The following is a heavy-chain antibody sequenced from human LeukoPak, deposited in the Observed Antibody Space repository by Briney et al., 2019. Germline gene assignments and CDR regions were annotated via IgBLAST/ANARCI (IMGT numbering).Heavy chain of an antibody. CDR3: AKSLGSSGMDV. CDR1: GFTFSSFA. D-gene: IGHD3-10*01. CDR2: ISSSSSYI. J-gene: IGHJ6*02. Sequence: PGGSLRLSCAASGFTFSSFAMNWVRQAPGKGLEWVSSISSSSSYIYYADSVKGRFTISRDNAKNSLYLQMNSLRAEDTAVYYCAKSLGSSGMDVWGQGTKVTVSS. V-gene: IGHV3-21*01.